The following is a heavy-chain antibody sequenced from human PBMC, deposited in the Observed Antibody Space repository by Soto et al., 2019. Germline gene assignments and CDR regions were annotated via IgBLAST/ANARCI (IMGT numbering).Heavy chain of an antibody. CDR3: ARNLVDHPPQH. CDR1: GYTFTRYT. J-gene: IGHJ1*01. CDR2: INPNSGGT. Sequence: ASVKVSCKASGYTFTRYTMNWVRQAPGQGLEWMGWINPNSGGTNYAQKFQGRVTMTRDTSISTAYMELSRLRSDDTAVYYCARNLVDHPPQHWGQGTLVTVSS. D-gene: IGHD2-2*01. V-gene: IGHV1-2*02.